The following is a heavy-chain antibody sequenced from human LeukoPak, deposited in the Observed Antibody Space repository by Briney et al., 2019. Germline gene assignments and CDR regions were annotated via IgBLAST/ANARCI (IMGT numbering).Heavy chain of an antibody. D-gene: IGHD5-12*01. CDR2: INHSGST. CDR3: ASSADVDIVATMARAHYFDY. Sequence: SETLSLTCAVYVGSFSGYYWSLIRQPPGKGLEWIGEINHSGSTNYNPSLKSRVTILVDTFKNQFSLKLSSVTAADTAVYYCASSADVDIVATMARAHYFDYWGQGTLVTVSS. V-gene: IGHV4-34*01. CDR1: VGSFSGYY. J-gene: IGHJ4*02.